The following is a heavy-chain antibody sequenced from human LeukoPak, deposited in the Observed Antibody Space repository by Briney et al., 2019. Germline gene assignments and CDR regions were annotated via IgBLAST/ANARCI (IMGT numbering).Heavy chain of an antibody. CDR1: GFTFSNAW. D-gene: IGHD2-15*01. Sequence: PVRSLRLSCAASGFTFSNAWMSWVRQAPGKGLEWVGRIKSKTDGGTTDYAAPVKDRFTTTRDDSKNTLYLKMNSLKTEDTAVYYCTTGGGGYCSGGSCYSSGMDVWGQGTTVTVSS. J-gene: IGHJ6*02. CDR2: IKSKTDGGTT. CDR3: TTGGGGYCSGGSCYSSGMDV. V-gene: IGHV3-15*05.